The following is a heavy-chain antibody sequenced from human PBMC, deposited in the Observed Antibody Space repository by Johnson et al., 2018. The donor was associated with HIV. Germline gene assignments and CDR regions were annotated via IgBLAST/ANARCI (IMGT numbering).Heavy chain of an antibody. J-gene: IGHJ3*02. Sequence: QMMLVESGGGVVQPGGSLRLSCVASGFTFTTYDFHWVRQAPGKGLEWVAFIRSNGRDQYYGDSVKGRFTISRDNSKNTLYLQRGSLGVEDTAVYFCASWGGLNHMGDPFDIWGQGTMVTVSS. V-gene: IGHV3-30*02. D-gene: IGHD3-16*01. CDR2: IRSNGRDQ. CDR1: GFTFTTYD. CDR3: ASWGGLNHMGDPFDI.